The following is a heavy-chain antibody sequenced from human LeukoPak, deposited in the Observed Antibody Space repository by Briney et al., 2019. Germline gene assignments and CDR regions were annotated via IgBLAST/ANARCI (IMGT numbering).Heavy chain of an antibody. CDR2: IYYSGST. Sequence: SETLSLTCTVSGGSISSGGYYWSWIRQHPGKGLEWIGYIYYSGSTYYNPSLKSRVTISVDTSKNQFSLKLSSVTAADTAVYYCARGTDTAMAPSYYFDYWGQGTLVTVSS. CDR3: ARGTDTAMAPSYYFDY. CDR1: GGSISSGGYY. V-gene: IGHV4-31*03. J-gene: IGHJ4*02. D-gene: IGHD5-18*01.